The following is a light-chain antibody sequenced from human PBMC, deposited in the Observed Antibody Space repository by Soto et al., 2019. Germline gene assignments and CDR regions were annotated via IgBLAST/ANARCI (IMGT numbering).Light chain of an antibody. V-gene: IGKV3-20*01. Sequence: EIVLTQSPGTLSLSPGERTTLSCRASQSVSSNYLAWNQQKPGQAPRLLIYGASSRATGVPDRISGSGSGTHFPFTISRLEPEDFAVYYCQQCGNSPPAFGQGTKVDIK. CDR2: GAS. CDR3: QQCGNSPPA. J-gene: IGKJ1*01. CDR1: QSVSSNY.